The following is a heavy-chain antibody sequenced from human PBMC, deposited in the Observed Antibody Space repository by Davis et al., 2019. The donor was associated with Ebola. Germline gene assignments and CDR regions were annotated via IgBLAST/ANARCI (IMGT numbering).Heavy chain of an antibody. Sequence: GESLKIPCAASGFTFSSYAMSWVRQAPGKGLEWVSAISGSGGSTYYADSVKGRFTISRDNSKNTLYLQMNSLRAEDTAVYYCAKDVIAVAGSGVGFDYWGQGTLVTVSS. CDR3: AKDVIAVAGSGVGFDY. CDR2: ISGSGGST. D-gene: IGHD6-19*01. J-gene: IGHJ4*02. V-gene: IGHV3-23*01. CDR1: GFTFSSYA.